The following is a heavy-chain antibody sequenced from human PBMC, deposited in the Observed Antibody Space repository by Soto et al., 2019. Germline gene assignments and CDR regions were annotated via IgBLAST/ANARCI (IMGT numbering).Heavy chain of an antibody. CDR2: ISTYNGKT. J-gene: IGHJ4*02. V-gene: IGHV1-18*01. Sequence: QVQLVQSGAEVKKPGASVEVSCKASGYTFTTYVITWVRQAPGQGLEWMGWISTYNGKTNYAQKLQGRVTMTTDTPRRTAYMGLRSWRSADPAVFYCARGSSGDSWGQGTLVTVSS. CDR3: ARGSSGDS. CDR1: GYTFTTYV.